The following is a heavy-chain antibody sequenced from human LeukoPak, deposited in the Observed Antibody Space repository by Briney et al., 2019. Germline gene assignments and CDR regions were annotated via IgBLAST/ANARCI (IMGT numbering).Heavy chain of an antibody. Sequence: SETLSLTCTVSGGSISSGDYYWSWIRQPPGKGLEWIGYIYYSGSTNYNPSLKSRVTISVDTSKNQFSLKLSSVTAADTAVYYCARDVKWGVTEYFDYWGQGTLVTVSS. D-gene: IGHD2-21*02. CDR3: ARDVKWGVTEYFDY. CDR1: GGSISSGDYY. V-gene: IGHV4-61*08. CDR2: IYYSGST. J-gene: IGHJ4*02.